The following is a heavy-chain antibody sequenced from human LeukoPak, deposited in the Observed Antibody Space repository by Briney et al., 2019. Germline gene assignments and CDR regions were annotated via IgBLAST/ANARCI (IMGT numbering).Heavy chain of an antibody. J-gene: IGHJ3*02. CDR3: ASAYYDILTGYYTAFDI. CDR2: ISSSGSTI. Sequence: GGSLRLSCAASGFTFSDYYMSWIRQAPGKGLEWVSYISSSGSTIYYADSVKGRFTISRDNAKNSLYLQMNSLRAEDTAVYYCASAYYDILTGYYTAFDIWGQGTMVTVSS. D-gene: IGHD3-9*01. V-gene: IGHV3-11*01. CDR1: GFTFSDYY.